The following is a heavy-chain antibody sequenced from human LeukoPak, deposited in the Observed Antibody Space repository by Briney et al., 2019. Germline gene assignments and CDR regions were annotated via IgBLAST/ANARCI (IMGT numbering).Heavy chain of an antibody. V-gene: IGHV1-18*01. J-gene: IGHJ5*02. Sequence: ASVKVSCKASGYTFTSYGISRVRQAPGQGLEWMGWISAYNGNTNYAQKLQGRVTMTTDTSTSTAYMELRSLRSDDTAVYYCAREVRYNWNDDWFDPWGQGTLVTVSS. CDR2: ISAYNGNT. CDR3: AREVRYNWNDDWFDP. CDR1: GYTFTSYG. D-gene: IGHD1-1*01.